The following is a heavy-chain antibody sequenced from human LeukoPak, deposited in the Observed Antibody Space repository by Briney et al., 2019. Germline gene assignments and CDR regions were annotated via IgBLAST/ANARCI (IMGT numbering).Heavy chain of an antibody. D-gene: IGHD2-15*01. CDR2: IIPIFGTA. J-gene: IGHJ6*04. V-gene: IGHV1-69*05. Sequence: ASVKVSCKASGGTFSSYAISWVRQAPGQGLEWMGGIIPIFGTANYAQKFQGRVTITTDESTSTAYMELSSLRSDDTAVYYCARRNRRYCSGGSCYPEEMDVWGKGTTVTVSS. CDR3: ARRNRRYCSGGSCYPEEMDV. CDR1: GGTFSSYA.